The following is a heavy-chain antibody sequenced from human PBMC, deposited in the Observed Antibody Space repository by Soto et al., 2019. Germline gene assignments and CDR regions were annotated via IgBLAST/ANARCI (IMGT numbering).Heavy chain of an antibody. V-gene: IGHV1-18*01. J-gene: IGHJ4*02. D-gene: IGHD2-2*01. CDR2: ISAYNGNT. CDR1: GYTFTSYG. CDR3: ARDAPIVVVPAAMVRFDY. Sequence: ASVKVSCKASGYTFTSYGISWVRQAPGQGLEWMGWISAYNGNTNYAQKIQGRDTMTKDTSTNTAYMELRSLRSDDTAVYYCARDAPIVVVPAAMVRFDYWGQGTLVTVSS.